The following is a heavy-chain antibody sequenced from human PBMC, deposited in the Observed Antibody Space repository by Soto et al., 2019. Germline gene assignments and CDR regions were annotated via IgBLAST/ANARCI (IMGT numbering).Heavy chain of an antibody. CDR1: GFTFSSYS. D-gene: IGHD2-21*02. J-gene: IGHJ6*02. CDR2: ISSSSSYI. V-gene: IGHV3-21*01. CDR3: ARAPWGGDSYGMDV. Sequence: EVQLVESGGGLVKPGGSLRLYCAASGFTFSSYSMNWVRQAPGKGLEWVSSISSSSSYIYYADSVKGRFTISRDNAKNSLYLQMNSLRAEDTAVYYCARAPWGGDSYGMDVWGQGTTVSVSS.